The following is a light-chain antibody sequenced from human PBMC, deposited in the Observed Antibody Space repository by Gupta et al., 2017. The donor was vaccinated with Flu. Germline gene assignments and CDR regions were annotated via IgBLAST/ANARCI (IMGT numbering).Light chain of an antibody. J-gene: IGKJ4*01. CDR1: RFIGTY. V-gene: IGKV1-39*01. Sequence: DIQMTQSPSSLSASVGDRVTITCRTSRFIGTYLNWHQQKPGKAPKLLIHTASSLQSGVPSRFSGSGSGTDFTLTISSLQPEDFATYYCQQSDSIPLTFGGGKKGE. CDR2: TAS. CDR3: QQSDSIPLT.